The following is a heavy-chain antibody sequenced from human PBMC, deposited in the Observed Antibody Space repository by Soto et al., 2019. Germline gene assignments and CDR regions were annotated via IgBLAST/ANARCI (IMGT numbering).Heavy chain of an antibody. D-gene: IGHD1-1*01. CDR3: ASTRDYFDY. CDR2: IYYSGSS. J-gene: IGHJ4*02. CDR1: GGSISTGGYY. V-gene: IGHV4-31*03. Sequence: SETLSLTCTVSGGSISTGGYYWSWIRQHPGRGLEWIGYIYYSGSSSYNLSLKGRLTISVDTSKNQFSLKLSSVTAADTAVYYCASTRDYFDYWGQGILVTVSS.